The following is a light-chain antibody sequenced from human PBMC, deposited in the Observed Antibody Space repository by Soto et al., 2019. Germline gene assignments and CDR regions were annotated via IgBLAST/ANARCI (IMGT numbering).Light chain of an antibody. J-gene: IGLJ3*02. CDR1: SSNLGAGYD. V-gene: IGLV1-40*01. CDR2: SNT. CDR3: QSYDSSLSGSWV. Sequence: QSVLTQPPSVSGAPGQRVTISCTGGSSNLGAGYDVQWYQQLPGAAPKHLIHSNTNRPSGVPDRFSGSKSDTSASLAITGLQAEDEADYYCQSYDSSLSGSWVFGGGTQLTVL.